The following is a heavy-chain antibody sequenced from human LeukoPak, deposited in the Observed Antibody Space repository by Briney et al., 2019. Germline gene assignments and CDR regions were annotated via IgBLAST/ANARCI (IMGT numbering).Heavy chain of an antibody. CDR2: ISASGGST. D-gene: IGHD5-12*01. CDR3: TSQTSGYSGYSSHY. V-gene: IGHV3-23*01. Sequence: GGSLRLSCAASGFTFSSYAMSWVRQAPGKGLDWVSAISASGGSTSYADSVKGRFTISRDNSKNTLYLQMNSLRAVDTAVYYCTSQTSGYSGYSSHYWGQGTLVTVSS. CDR1: GFTFSSYA. J-gene: IGHJ4*02.